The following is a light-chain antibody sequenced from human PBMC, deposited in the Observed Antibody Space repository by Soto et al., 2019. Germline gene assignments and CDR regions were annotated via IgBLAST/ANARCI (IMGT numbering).Light chain of an antibody. V-gene: IGKV2-28*01. CDR2: LGF. CDR3: MQGLQTFYT. J-gene: IGKJ2*01. Sequence: DIVMTQSPLSLPVTPGEPASISCRSSQSLLHSNGYTYLDWYLQRPGQSPQLLIYLGFNRASGDPDRFSGSGSGTDFTLKISRVEAEDVGVYYCMQGLQTFYTFGQGTKLEIK. CDR1: QSLLHSNGYTY.